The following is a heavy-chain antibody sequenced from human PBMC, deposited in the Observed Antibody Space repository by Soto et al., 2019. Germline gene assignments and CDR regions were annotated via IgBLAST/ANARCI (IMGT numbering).Heavy chain of an antibody. Sequence: HPGGSLRLSCAASGFTVSSNYMTWVRQAPGKGLEWVSVIYSGGSTYYADSVKGRFTISRDNSKNTLYLQMNSLRAEDTAVYYCARDVGFYGMDVWGQGTTVTVSS. CDR2: IYSGGST. CDR1: GFTVSSNY. V-gene: IGHV3-53*01. J-gene: IGHJ6*02. CDR3: ARDVGFYGMDV.